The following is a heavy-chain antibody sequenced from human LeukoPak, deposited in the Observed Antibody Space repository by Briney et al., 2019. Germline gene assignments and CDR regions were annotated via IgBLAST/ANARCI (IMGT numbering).Heavy chain of an antibody. D-gene: IGHD5-24*01. J-gene: IGHJ6*02. V-gene: IGHV4-4*02. Sequence: PSETLSLTCAVSGGSISSSNWWSWVRQPPGEGLEWIGEIYHSGSTNYNPSLKSRVTMSVDTSKNQFSLKLSSVTAADTAVYYCAREMAGDYGMDVWGQGTTVTVSS. CDR3: AREMAGDYGMDV. CDR1: GGSISSSNW. CDR2: IYHSGST.